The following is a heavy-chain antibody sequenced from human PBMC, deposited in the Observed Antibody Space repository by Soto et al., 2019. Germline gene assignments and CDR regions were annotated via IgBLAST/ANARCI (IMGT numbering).Heavy chain of an antibody. CDR2: IIPIFGTA. CDR1: GGTFSSYA. Sequence: QVQLVQSGAEVKKPGSSVKVSCKASGGTFSSYAISWVRQAPGQGLEWMGGIIPIFGTANYAQKFQGRVMITADESTRTANMEMSSLRAEDTAVYYCARAQAVITRQGWFDPWGQGTLVTVSS. CDR3: ARAQAVITRQGWFDP. D-gene: IGHD3-22*01. J-gene: IGHJ5*02. V-gene: IGHV1-69*01.